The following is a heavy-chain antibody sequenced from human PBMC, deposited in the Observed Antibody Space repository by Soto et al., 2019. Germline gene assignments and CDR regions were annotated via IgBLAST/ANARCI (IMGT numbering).Heavy chain of an antibody. CDR3: AKDRIAAAGITDY. CDR1: GFTFDDYA. Sequence: PGGSLRLSCAASGFTFDDYAMHWVRQAPGKGLEWVSGISGSGGSTYYADSVKGRFTISRDNSKNTLYLQMNSLRAEDTAVYYCAKDRIAAAGITDYWGQGTLVTVSS. CDR2: ISGSGGST. J-gene: IGHJ4*02. D-gene: IGHD6-13*01. V-gene: IGHV3-23*01.